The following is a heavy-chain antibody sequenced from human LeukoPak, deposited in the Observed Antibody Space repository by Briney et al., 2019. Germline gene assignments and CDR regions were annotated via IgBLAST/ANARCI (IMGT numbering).Heavy chain of an antibody. CDR1: GFTFSNYT. J-gene: IGHJ5*02. CDR3: AEGQGAGGVTGRSSNWFDA. Sequence: GGSLRLSCAASGFTFSNYTMSWVRQAPGKGLEWVSCISGSGGNTYYADSVKGRFTISRDNSKNTLYLQINSLRAEDTAIYYCAEGQGAGGVTGRSSNWFDAWGQGTLVTVSS. D-gene: IGHD1-14*01. V-gene: IGHV3-23*01. CDR2: ISGSGGNT.